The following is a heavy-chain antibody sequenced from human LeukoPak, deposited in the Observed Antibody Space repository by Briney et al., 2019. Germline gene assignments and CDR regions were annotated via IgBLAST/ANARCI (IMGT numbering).Heavy chain of an antibody. Sequence: GGSLKLSCAASGFTFSTYWMHWVRQAPGKGLEWVSGIVARGDNTFYADSVKGRFSISRDTSKNTLYLQMNSLRAEDTAVYYCAKPLRESGTFYAADSWGQGTLVTVSS. V-gene: IGHV3-23*01. J-gene: IGHJ4*02. CDR2: IVARGDNT. CDR1: GFTFSTYW. CDR3: AKPLRESGTFYAADS. D-gene: IGHD1-26*01.